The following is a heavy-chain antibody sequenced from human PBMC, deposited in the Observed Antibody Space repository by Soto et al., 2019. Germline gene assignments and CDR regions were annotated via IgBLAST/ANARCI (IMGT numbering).Heavy chain of an antibody. J-gene: IGHJ4*02. V-gene: IGHV3-30*18. CDR1: GFTFKSYG. CDR2: ISYDGSYQ. CDR3: AQDGRSGSVTRPDH. D-gene: IGHD1-26*01. Sequence: QAQLVESEGGEVQPGRSLRLSCAASGFTFKSYGMHWVRQAPGKGLEWVAVISYDGSYQYYSDSVKGRFTISRDNSKNTLNLQMNSLRVEDSAMYYCAQDGRSGSVTRPDHWGQGTLVTVSS.